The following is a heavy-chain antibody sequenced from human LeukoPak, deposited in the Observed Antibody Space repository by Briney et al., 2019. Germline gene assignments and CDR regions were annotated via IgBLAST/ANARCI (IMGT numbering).Heavy chain of an antibody. J-gene: IGHJ4*02. D-gene: IGHD2-15*01. CDR3: ARELRRGYATLDY. CDR1: GYTFTGYY. V-gene: IGHV1-2*04. Sequence: ASVKVSCKASGYTFTGYYMHWVRQAPGQGLEWMGWINPNSGGTNYAQKFQGWVTMTRDTSISTAYMELSRLRSDDTAVYYCARELRRGYATLDYWGQGTLVTVSS. CDR2: INPNSGGT.